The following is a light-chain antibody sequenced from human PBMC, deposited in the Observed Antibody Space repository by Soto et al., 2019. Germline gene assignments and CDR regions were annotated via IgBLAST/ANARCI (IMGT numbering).Light chain of an antibody. CDR3: QSYDSSLSAYV. CDR1: SSNIAAGYD. Sequence: QAVVTQPPSVSGAPGQRVTISCTGSSSNIAAGYDVHWYQQLPGTAPRLLIYGNTNRPSGVPDRFSGSKSGTSASLAITGLQAEDEADYYCQSYDSSLSAYVFGTGTKVTVL. V-gene: IGLV1-40*01. J-gene: IGLJ1*01. CDR2: GNT.